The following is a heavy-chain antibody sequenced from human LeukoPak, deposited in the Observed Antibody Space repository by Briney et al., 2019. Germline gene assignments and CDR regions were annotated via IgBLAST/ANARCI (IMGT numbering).Heavy chain of an antibody. CDR1: GFTFSSYW. CDR3: VREYSSSYGRAFDI. Sequence: GGSLRLSCAASGFTFSSYWMQWVRQGPGKGLVWVSRISTDGSGTNSADSVKGRFTISRDNAKNTLYLQMNSLRADDTAVYYCVREYSSSYGRAFDIWGQGTMVTVSP. CDR2: ISTDGSGT. D-gene: IGHD6-6*01. V-gene: IGHV3-74*01. J-gene: IGHJ3*02.